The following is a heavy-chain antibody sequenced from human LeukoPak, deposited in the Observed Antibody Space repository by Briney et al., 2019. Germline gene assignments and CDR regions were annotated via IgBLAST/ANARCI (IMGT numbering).Heavy chain of an antibody. J-gene: IGHJ4*02. CDR1: GGSFSGYY. D-gene: IGHD6-19*01. CDR3: ARGMAVAGTRDY. CDR2: INHSGST. Sequence: SETLSLTCAVYGGSFSGYYWSWIRQPPGKGLEWIGEINHSGSTNYNPSLKSRVTISVDTSKNQFSLKLSSVTAADTAVYYCARGMAVAGTRDYWSQGTLVTVSS. V-gene: IGHV4-34*01.